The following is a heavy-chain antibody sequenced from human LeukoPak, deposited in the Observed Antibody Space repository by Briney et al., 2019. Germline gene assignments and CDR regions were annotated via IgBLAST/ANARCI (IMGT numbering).Heavy chain of an antibody. J-gene: IGHJ5*02. Sequence: SETLSLTCTVSGGSISSYYWSWIRQPPGQGLEWIGYIYYSGSTNYNPSLKSRVTISVDTSKNQFSLKLSSVTAADTAVFYCARQYYGSGSYDGSCFDPWGQGTLVTVSS. V-gene: IGHV4-59*01. CDR3: ARQYYGSGSYDGSCFDP. CDR2: IYYSGST. CDR1: GGSISSYY. D-gene: IGHD3-10*01.